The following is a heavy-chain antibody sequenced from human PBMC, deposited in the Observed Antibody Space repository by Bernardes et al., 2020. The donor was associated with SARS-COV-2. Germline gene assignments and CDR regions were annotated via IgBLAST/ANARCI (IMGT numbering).Heavy chain of an antibody. CDR2: INSDGSST. CDR3: AGVGATGYFDY. V-gene: IGHV3-74*01. CDR1: GFTFSSYW. Sequence: GGSLRLSCAASGFTFSSYWMHWARQAPGKGLVWVSRINSDGSSTSYADSVKGRFTISRDNSKNTLYLQMNSLRAEDTAVYYCAGVGATGYFDYWGQGTLVTVSS. J-gene: IGHJ4*02. D-gene: IGHD1-26*01.